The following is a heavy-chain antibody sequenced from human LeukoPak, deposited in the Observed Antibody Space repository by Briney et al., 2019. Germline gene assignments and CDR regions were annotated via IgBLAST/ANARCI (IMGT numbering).Heavy chain of an antibody. CDR2: IYHSGST. J-gene: IGHJ4*02. V-gene: IGHV4-61*05. D-gene: IGHD6-19*01. CDR1: GGSISSSSYY. CDR3: ARHAVYAGSGWSFDY. Sequence: PSETLSLTCTVSGGSISSSSYYWSWIRQPPGKGLERIGYIYHSGSTNHNPSLKSRVTISVDTSKNQFSLNLNSVTAADTAVYYCARHAVYAGSGWSFDYWGQGTLVTVSS.